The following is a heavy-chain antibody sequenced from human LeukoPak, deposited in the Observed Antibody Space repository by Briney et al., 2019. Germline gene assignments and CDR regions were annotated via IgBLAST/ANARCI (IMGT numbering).Heavy chain of an antibody. V-gene: IGHV4-34*01. CDR3: ARVLRYFRRYYYYGMDV. CDR1: GGSFSGYY. CDR2: INHSGST. Sequence: SETLSLTCAVYGGSFSGYYWSWIRQPPGKGLEWIGEINHSGSTNYNPSLESRVTISVDMSKNRFSLKLSSVTAADTAVYYCARVLRYFRRYYYYGMDVWGQGTTVTVSS. J-gene: IGHJ6*02. D-gene: IGHD3-9*01.